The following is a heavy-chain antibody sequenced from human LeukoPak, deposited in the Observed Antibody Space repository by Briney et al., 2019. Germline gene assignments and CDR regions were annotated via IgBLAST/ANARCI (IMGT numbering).Heavy chain of an antibody. J-gene: IGHJ6*03. D-gene: IGHD3-22*01. Sequence: APVKVSCKASGYTFTTYDISWVRQATGQGLEWMGWMNPNSGDTDYAQKFQGRVTMTRNTSISTAYMELSSLRSEDTAVYYCARRPYYYDSSGYYADYYYFMDVWGKGTTVTVSS. CDR1: GYTFTTYD. V-gene: IGHV1-8*01. CDR2: MNPNSGDT. CDR3: ARRPYYYDSSGYYADYYYFMDV.